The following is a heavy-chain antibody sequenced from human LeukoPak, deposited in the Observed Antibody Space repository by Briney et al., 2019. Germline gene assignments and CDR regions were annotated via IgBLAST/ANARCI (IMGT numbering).Heavy chain of an antibody. D-gene: IGHD1-26*01. Sequence: ASVKVSCKASGYTFTSYGISWVRQAPGQGLEWMGWISAYNGNTNYAQKLQGRVTMTTDTSTSTAYMELRSLRSDDTAVYYCAREFGELLEATYFDYWGQGTLVTVSS. J-gene: IGHJ4*02. CDR1: GYTFTSYG. V-gene: IGHV1-18*01. CDR3: AREFGELLEATYFDY. CDR2: ISAYNGNT.